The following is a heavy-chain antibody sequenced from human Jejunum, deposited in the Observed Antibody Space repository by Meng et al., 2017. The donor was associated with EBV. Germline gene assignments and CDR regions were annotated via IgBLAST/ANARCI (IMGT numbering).Heavy chain of an antibody. CDR3: ALDYDSSTRETTFDY. J-gene: IGHJ4*02. Sequence: RLVDVGLMVNKPGAPVKVSCTTSEYTFNDYYIHGGRQAPGQGLEWMGWIYSNSGGTSYAQKFQGWVTMTRDTSISTAYMELSRLTSDATAVYYCALDYDSSTRETTFDYWGQGTLVTVSS. CDR2: IYSNSGGT. V-gene: IGHV1-2*04. CDR1: EYTFNDYY. D-gene: IGHD3-22*01.